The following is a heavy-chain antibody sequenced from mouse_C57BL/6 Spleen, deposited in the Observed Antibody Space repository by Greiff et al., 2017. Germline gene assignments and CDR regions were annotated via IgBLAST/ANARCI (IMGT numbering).Heavy chain of an antibody. Sequence: QVQLQQSGAELVKPGASVKLSCKASGYTFTEYTIHWVKQRSGQGLEWIGWFYPGSGSIKYTEKFKDKATLTADKSSSTVDMELSRLTSEDSAVYCCARHEIGGYEGAWFAYWGQGTLVTVSA. CDR1: GYTFTEYT. V-gene: IGHV1-62-2*01. D-gene: IGHD2-2*01. J-gene: IGHJ3*01. CDR3: ARHEIGGYEGAWFAY. CDR2: FYPGSGSI.